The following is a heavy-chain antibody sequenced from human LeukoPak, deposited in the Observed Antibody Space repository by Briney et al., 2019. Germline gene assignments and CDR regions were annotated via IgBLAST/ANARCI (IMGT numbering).Heavy chain of an antibody. J-gene: IGHJ4*02. V-gene: IGHV1-3*01. CDR1: GYTFTTYA. D-gene: IGHD6-13*01. Sequence: GASVKVSCKASGYTFTTYAMHWVRQAPGRRLGWMGWINAGNGNTKYSQKFQARVTITRDTSATTAYMELSSLRSEDTAVYYCARDPIGSRWPYYFDYWGQGTLVTVSS. CDR2: INAGNGNT. CDR3: ARDPIGSRWPYYFDY.